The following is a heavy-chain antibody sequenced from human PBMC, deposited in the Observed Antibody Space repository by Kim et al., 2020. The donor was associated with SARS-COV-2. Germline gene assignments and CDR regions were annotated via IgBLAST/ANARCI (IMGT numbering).Heavy chain of an antibody. J-gene: IGHJ4*02. CDR2: ISSSSSTI. D-gene: IGHD2-2*01. CDR1: GFTFSSYS. Sequence: GGSLRLSCAASGFTFSSYSMNWVRQAPGKGLEWVSYISSSSSTIYYADSVKGRFTISRDNAKNSLYLQMNSLRDEDTAVYYCARDNPGGGYQLYDYWGQGTLVTVSS. CDR3: ARDNPGGGYQLYDY. V-gene: IGHV3-48*02.